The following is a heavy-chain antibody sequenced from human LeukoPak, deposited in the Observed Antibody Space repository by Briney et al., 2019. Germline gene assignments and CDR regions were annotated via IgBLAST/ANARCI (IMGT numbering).Heavy chain of an antibody. D-gene: IGHD3-9*01. CDR3: ARARAYYDILTGYYRWGGLYFDY. CDR1: GGSFSGYY. CDR2: INHSGST. J-gene: IGHJ4*02. V-gene: IGHV4-34*01. Sequence: SETLSLTCAVYGGSFSGYYWSWIRQPPGKGLEWIGEINHSGSTNYNPSLKSRVTISVDTSKNQFSLKLSSVTAADTAVYYCARARAYYDILTGYYRWGGLYFDYWGQGTLVTVSS.